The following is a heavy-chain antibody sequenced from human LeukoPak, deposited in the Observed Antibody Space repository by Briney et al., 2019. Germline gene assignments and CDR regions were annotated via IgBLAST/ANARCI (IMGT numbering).Heavy chain of an antibody. CDR2: IHTTGST. D-gene: IGHD3-10*01. V-gene: IGHV4-4*07. J-gene: IGHJ4*02. CDR3: ARGSGQWGFDS. Sequence: PSETLSLTCTVSGGSISSYYWSWIRQSAGKGLEWIGRIHTTGSTNYNPSLRSRVTISVDSSKNQFSLKLSSVTAADTAVYYCARGSGQWGFDSWGQGTLVTVSS. CDR1: GGSISSYY.